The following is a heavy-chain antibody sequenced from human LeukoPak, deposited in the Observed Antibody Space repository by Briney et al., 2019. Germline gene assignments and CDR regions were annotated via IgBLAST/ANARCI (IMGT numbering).Heavy chain of an antibody. V-gene: IGHV1-69*13. CDR1: GGTFSSYA. D-gene: IGHD4-23*01. CDR2: IIPIFGTA. CDR3: ARGITVVPGDWFDP. Sequence: GASVKVSRKASGGTFSSYAISWVRQAPGQGLEWMGGIIPIFGTANYAQKFQGRVTITADESTSTAYMELSSLRSEDTAVYYCARGITVVPGDWFDPWGQGTLVTVSS. J-gene: IGHJ5*02.